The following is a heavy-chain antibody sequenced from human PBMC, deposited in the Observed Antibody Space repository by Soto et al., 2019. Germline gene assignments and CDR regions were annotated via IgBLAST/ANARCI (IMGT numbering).Heavy chain of an antibody. CDR1: GFTFSDYA. CDR3: AKGGRQGLVTSDFNY. V-gene: IGHV3-30*18. D-gene: IGHD6-19*01. CDR2: VSHDGRNT. Sequence: VQLVESGGGVVQPGRSLRLSCAASGFTFSDYAMHWVRQAPGKGLEWVAVVSHDGRNTHYADSVKGRFTISGDSSKNTGSLEMTSLGAEDTAVYYCAKGGRQGLVTSDFNYWGQGALVTVSS. J-gene: IGHJ4*02.